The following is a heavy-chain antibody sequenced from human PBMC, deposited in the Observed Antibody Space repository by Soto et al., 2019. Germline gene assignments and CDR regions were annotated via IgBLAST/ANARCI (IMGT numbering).Heavy chain of an antibody. V-gene: IGHV3-23*01. D-gene: IGHD7-27*01. CDR3: AKDHPRAWGFDS. Sequence: PGGSLRLSCATSGFTFSSYAMNWVRQAPGKGLEWVAGITPSGVNTPYAGSVEGRFTISRDDSKNTLYLQMNSLRDEDTAVYSCAKDHPRAWGFDSWGQGTLVTVSS. CDR1: GFTFSSYA. CDR2: ITPSGVNT. J-gene: IGHJ4*02.